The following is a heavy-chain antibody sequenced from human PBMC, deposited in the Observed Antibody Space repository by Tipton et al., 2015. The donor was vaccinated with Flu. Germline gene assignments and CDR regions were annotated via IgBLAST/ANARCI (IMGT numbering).Heavy chain of an antibody. V-gene: IGHV4-39*07. CDR2: MPYSGSP. J-gene: IGHJ1*01. D-gene: IGHD6-19*01. CDR3: AREKDSSGSEYFQH. Sequence: TLSLTCNVSGDSIRTSGHYWGWIRQSPGKGLAWIASMPYSGSPYYNPSLRSRVTISLDTSKNQFSLKLSSVTAADTAVYYCAREKDSSGSEYFQHWGQGTLVTVSS. CDR1: GDSIRTSGHY.